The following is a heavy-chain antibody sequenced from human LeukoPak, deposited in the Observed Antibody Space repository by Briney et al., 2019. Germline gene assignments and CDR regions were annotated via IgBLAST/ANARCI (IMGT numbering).Heavy chain of an antibody. D-gene: IGHD3-10*01. J-gene: IGHJ2*01. CDR3: ARAGADWYFDL. V-gene: IGHV4-39*07. CDR1: GGSISKSTYN. Sequence: SETLSLTCTVSGGSISKSTYNWSWIRQPPGKGLEWIGEINHSGSTNYNPSLKSRVTISVDTSKNQFSLKLSSVTAADTAVYYCARAGADWYFDLWGRGTLVTVSS. CDR2: INHSGST.